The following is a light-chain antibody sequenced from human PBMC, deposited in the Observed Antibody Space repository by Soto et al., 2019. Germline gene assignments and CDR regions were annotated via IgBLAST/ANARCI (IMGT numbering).Light chain of an antibody. J-gene: IGLJ2*01. V-gene: IGLV2-23*01. CDR2: EGS. CDR1: SSDVGSYHL. CDR3: CSYAGSSTSVV. Sequence: QSALTQPASVSGSPGQSITISCTGTSSDVGSYHLVSWYQQHPGKAPKLMIYEGSKRPSGVYNRFSGSKSGNTASLTISGLQAEDEADYYFCSYAGSSTSVVFGVGTQHTAL.